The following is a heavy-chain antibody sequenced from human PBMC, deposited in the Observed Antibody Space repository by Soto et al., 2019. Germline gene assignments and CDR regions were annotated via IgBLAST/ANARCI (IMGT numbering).Heavy chain of an antibody. V-gene: IGHV3-7*05. J-gene: IGHJ6*02. CDR1: GFTFSSYW. CDR3: ARDRWVVGATYYYYGMDV. CDR2: IKQDGSEK. Sequence: GGSLRLSCAASGFTFSSYWMSWVRQAPGKGLEWVANIKQDGSEKYYVDSVKGRFTISRDNAKNSLYLQMNSLRAEDTAVYYCARDRWVVGATYYYYGMDVWGQGTTVTVSS. D-gene: IGHD1-26*01.